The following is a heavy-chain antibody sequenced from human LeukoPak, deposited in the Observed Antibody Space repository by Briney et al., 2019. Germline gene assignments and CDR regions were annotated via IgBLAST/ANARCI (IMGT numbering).Heavy chain of an antibody. D-gene: IGHD6-13*01. CDR3: ARVFAKYSSTGFDY. J-gene: IGHJ4*02. CDR1: GYTFTGYY. Sequence: AASVKVSCKASGYTFTGYYMHWVRQAPGQGLEWMGWINPNSGGTNYAQKFQGRVTMTRDTSISTAYMELSRLRSDDTAVYYCARVFAKYSSTGFDYWGQGTLVTVSS. V-gene: IGHV1-2*02. CDR2: INPNSGGT.